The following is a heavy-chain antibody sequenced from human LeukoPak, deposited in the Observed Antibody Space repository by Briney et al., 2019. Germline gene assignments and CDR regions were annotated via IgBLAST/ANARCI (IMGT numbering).Heavy chain of an antibody. Sequence: GGSLRLSCAASGFTFSSYSMNWVRQAPGKGLEWVSYISSSSSVKYYADSVKGRFSISRDNAKDSPYLQMNSLRVEDTAVYYCATDRSVRYWGQGTLVTVSS. V-gene: IGHV3-48*01. CDR3: ATDRSVRY. CDR1: GFTFSSYS. J-gene: IGHJ4*02. CDR2: ISSSSSVK.